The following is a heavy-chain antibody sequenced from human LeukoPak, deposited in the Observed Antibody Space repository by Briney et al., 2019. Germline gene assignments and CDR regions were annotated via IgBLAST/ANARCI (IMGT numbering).Heavy chain of an antibody. D-gene: IGHD1-26*01. CDR1: GGSISSYY. CDR3: ARGRELAYYFDY. Sequence: SETLSLTCTVSGGSISSYYWSWIRLPPGKGLEWIGYIYYSGSTNYNPSLKSRVTISVDTSKNQFSLKLSSVTAADTAVYYCARGRELAYYFDYWGQGTLVTVSS. J-gene: IGHJ4*02. V-gene: IGHV4-59*01. CDR2: IYYSGST.